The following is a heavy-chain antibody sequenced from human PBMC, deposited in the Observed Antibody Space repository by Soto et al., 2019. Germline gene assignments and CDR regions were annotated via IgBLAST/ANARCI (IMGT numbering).Heavy chain of an antibody. CDR3: ARDLGLMVYANFDY. D-gene: IGHD2-8*01. Sequence: QVQLVQSGAEVKKPGSSVKVSCKASRGTFSSYAISWVRQAPGQGLEWMGGIIPIFGTANYAQKFQGRVTITADESTSTAYMELSSLRSEDTAVYYCARDLGLMVYANFDYWGQGTLVTVSS. J-gene: IGHJ4*02. V-gene: IGHV1-69*12. CDR1: RGTFSSYA. CDR2: IIPIFGTA.